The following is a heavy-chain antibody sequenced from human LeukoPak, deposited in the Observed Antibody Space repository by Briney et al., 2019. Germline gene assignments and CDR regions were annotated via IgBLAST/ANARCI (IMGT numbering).Heavy chain of an antibody. CDR3: AKSSIFYDSSGYYVGEKYYFDY. CDR1: GFTFSSYA. Sequence: GGSLRLYCAASGFTFSSYAMSWVRQAPGKGLEWVSAISASGTTTYYADSVQGRFTISRDNSKNTLYLQMNSLRAEDTAVYYCAKSSIFYDSSGYYVGEKYYFDYWGQGTLVTVSS. J-gene: IGHJ4*02. V-gene: IGHV3-23*01. D-gene: IGHD3-22*01. CDR2: ISASGTTT.